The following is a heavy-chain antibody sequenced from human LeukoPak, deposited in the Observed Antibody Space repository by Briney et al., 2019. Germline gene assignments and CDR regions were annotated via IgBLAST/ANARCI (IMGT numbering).Heavy chain of an antibody. J-gene: IGHJ4*02. CDR3: SREVQGWGGD. CDR1: GFPFSTYS. V-gene: IGHV3-48*02. D-gene: IGHD3-16*01. CDR2: ITGKAGDI. Sequence: GASLRLSCAASGFPFSTYSMNWVRQAPGKGLEWVSYITGKAGDIYYADSLKGRFTISRDNSRNSLYLQMNSLTDEDTAVYYCSREVQGWGGDWGQGTLVTVSS.